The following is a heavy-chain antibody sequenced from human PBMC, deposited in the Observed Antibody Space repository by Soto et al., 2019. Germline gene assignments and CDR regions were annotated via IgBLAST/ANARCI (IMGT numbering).Heavy chain of an antibody. CDR2: INHSGST. CDR3: ARCDYGYGMDV. D-gene: IGHD4-17*01. V-gene: IGHV4-34*01. J-gene: IGHJ6*02. Sequence: VTLALTCAVYGGSFSGYYWSWTRQPPGKGLEWIGEINHSGSTNYNPSLKSRVTISVDTSKNQFSLKLSSVTAADTAVYYCARCDYGYGMDVWGQGTTVTVSS. CDR1: GGSFSGYY.